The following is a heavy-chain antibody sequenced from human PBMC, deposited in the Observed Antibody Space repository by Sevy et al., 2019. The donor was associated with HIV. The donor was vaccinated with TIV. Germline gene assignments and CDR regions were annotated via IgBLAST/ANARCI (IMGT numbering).Heavy chain of an antibody. V-gene: IGHV3-30*04. CDR3: ARLVSCGGDCYYLDS. Sequence: GGSLRLSCAASGFTFTNYAMHWVRQAPGRGLDWVAVISHDERYKNYAESVKVRFSISRDNFKNALFLRMDSLRSEDTAVYFCARLVSCGGDCYYLDSWGQGALVTVSS. J-gene: IGHJ4*02. CDR1: GFTFTNYA. D-gene: IGHD2-21*02. CDR2: ISHDERYK.